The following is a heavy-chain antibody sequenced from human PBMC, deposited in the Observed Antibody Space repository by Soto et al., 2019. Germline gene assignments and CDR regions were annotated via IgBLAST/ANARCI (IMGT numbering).Heavy chain of an antibody. J-gene: IGHJ6*02. V-gene: IGHV5-10-1*01. D-gene: IGHD6-6*01. CDR2: IDPSDSYT. Sequence: GESLKISCKGSGYSFTSYWISWVRQMPGKGLEWMGRIDPSDSYTNYSPSFQGHVTISADKSISTAYLQWSSLKASDTAMYYCATPKYSSSSGEYSYYGMDVWGQGTTVTVSS. CDR3: ATPKYSSSSGEYSYYGMDV. CDR1: GYSFTSYW.